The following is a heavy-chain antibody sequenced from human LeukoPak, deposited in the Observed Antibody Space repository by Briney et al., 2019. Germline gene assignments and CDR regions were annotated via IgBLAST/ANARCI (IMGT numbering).Heavy chain of an antibody. D-gene: IGHD5-24*01. Sequence: SVKVSCKASGGTFSSYAISWVRQAPGQGLEWMGGIIPIFGTANYAQKFQGRVTITADESTSTAYMELSSLRSEDTAVYYCARGRDGYKPGGYLEYFDYWGQGTLVTVSS. CDR1: GGTFSSYA. CDR2: IIPIFGTA. V-gene: IGHV1-69*13. CDR3: ARGRDGYKPGGYLEYFDY. J-gene: IGHJ4*02.